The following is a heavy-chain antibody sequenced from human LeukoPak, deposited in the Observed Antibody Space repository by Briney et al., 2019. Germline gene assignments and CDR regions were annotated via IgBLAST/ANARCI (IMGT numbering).Heavy chain of an antibody. D-gene: IGHD3-3*01. CDR2: ISGSGDST. V-gene: IGHV3-23*01. CDR3: ARRGITIFGVVTHAFDI. Sequence: GGSLRLSCAASGFTFRSCAMSWVRQAPGMGLEWVSGISGSGDSTYYADSVKGRFTISRDNAKNSLYLQMNSLRAEDTAVYYCARRGITIFGVVTHAFDIWGQGTMVTVSS. CDR1: GFTFRSCA. J-gene: IGHJ3*02.